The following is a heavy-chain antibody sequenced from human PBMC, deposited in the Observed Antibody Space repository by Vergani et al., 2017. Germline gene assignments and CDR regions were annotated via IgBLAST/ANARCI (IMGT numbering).Heavy chain of an antibody. V-gene: IGHV3-48*04. CDR1: GFTFSSYS. CDR2: ISSSSSTI. Sequence: EVQLVESGGGLVQPGGSLRLSCAASGFTFSSYSMNWVRQAPGKGLEWVSYISSSSSTIYYADSVKGRFTISRDNAKNSLYLQMNSLRAEDTAVYYCAGSPSDSSGWYGGTYYYFDYWGQGTLVTVSS. J-gene: IGHJ4*02. D-gene: IGHD6-19*01. CDR3: AGSPSDSSGWYGGTYYYFDY.